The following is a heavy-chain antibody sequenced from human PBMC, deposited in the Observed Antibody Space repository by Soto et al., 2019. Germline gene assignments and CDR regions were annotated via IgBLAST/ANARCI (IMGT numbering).Heavy chain of an antibody. CDR3: AKGQYCSGGSCYFNPSDY. V-gene: IGHV3-53*05. D-gene: IGHD2-15*01. CDR2: IYSGGST. Sequence: GSLRLSCAASGFTVSSNYMSWVRQAPGKGLEWVSVIYSGGSTYYADSVKGRFTISRDNSKNTLYLQMNSLRVEDTAVYYCAKGQYCSGGSCYFNPSDYWGQGSLVTVSS. J-gene: IGHJ4*02. CDR1: GFTVSSNY.